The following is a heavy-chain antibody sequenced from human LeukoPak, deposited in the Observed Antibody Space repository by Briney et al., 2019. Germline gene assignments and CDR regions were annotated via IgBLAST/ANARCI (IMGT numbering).Heavy chain of an antibody. Sequence: VRQAXXXXVEXVANIKEDGSEKYYVESVKGRFTISRDNAKNSLYLQMDSLRAEDTAVYYCAREYYYNDSGHGSFKYWGQGTLVTVSS. CDR2: IKEDGSEK. D-gene: IGHD3-22*01. V-gene: IGHV3-7*01. J-gene: IGHJ4*02. CDR3: AREYYYNDSGHGSFKY.